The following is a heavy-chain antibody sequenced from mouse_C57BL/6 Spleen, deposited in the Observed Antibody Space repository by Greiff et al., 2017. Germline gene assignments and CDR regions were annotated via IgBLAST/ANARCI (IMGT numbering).Heavy chain of an antibody. CDR3: ARAGTMEGHYYAMDY. Sequence: QVQLQQSGAELARPGASVKMSCKASGYTFTSYTMHWVKQRPGQGLEWIGYINPSSGYTKYKQKFKDKATLTADKSSSTAYMQLSSLTSEDSAVYYCARAGTMEGHYYAMDYWGQGTSVTVSS. D-gene: IGHD4-1*01. V-gene: IGHV1-4*01. CDR1: GYTFTSYT. CDR2: INPSSGYT. J-gene: IGHJ4*01.